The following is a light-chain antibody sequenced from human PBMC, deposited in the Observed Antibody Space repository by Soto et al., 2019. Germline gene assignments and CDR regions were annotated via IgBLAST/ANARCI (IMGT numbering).Light chain of an antibody. V-gene: IGLV2-18*02. CDR2: EVN. J-gene: IGLJ2*01. CDR3: SSDTSSSIL. CDR1: SSDVGSYNR. Sequence: QSALTQPPSVSGSPGQSVTISCTGTSSDVGSYNRVSWYQQPPGTASKLMIYEVNNRASGVPDHFSGSKSGNTASLTISGLQAEDEADYYCSSDTSSSILFGGGTKLTVL.